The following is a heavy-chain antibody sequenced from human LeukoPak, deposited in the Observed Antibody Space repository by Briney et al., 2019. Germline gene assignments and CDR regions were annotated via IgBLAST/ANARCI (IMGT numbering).Heavy chain of an antibody. J-gene: IGHJ6*02. V-gene: IGHV1-8*01. CDR2: MNPNSGNT. D-gene: IGHD2-21*02. CDR3: ARDPIYCGGDCYSSYYYGMDV. Sequence: ASVKVSCKASGYTFTSYDINWVRQATGQGLEWMGWMNPNSGNTGYAQKFQGRVTMTRNTSISTAYMELSSLRSEDTAVYYCARDPIYCGGDCYSSYYYGMDVWGQGTTVTVSS. CDR1: GYTFTSYD.